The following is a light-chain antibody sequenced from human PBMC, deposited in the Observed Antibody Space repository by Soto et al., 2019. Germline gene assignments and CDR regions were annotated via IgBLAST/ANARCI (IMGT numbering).Light chain of an antibody. J-gene: IGKJ4*01. CDR3: QQHISWPLT. CDR2: DAS. CDR1: QSVTNS. Sequence: EIVLTQSPGTLSLSPGERATLSCRASQSVTNSLAWYQQKPGQAPRLLVYDASNRATGIPTRFSGSGSGTDFTLTISNLEPEDFAVYYCQQHISWPLTFGGGTKGGYQ. V-gene: IGKV3-11*01.